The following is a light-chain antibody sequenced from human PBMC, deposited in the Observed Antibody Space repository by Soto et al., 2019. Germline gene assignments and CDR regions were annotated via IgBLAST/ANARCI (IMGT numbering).Light chain of an antibody. J-gene: IGLJ1*01. CDR3: SSYAGSNFYV. Sequence: QSALTQPPSASGSPGQSVTISCTGTSSDVGGYNYVSWYQHHPGKAPKFIIYVVSKRPSGVPDRFSGSKSGNTASLTVSGLQAEDEGDYYCSSYAGSNFYVFGTGTKVTVL. V-gene: IGLV2-8*01. CDR2: VVS. CDR1: SSDVGGYNY.